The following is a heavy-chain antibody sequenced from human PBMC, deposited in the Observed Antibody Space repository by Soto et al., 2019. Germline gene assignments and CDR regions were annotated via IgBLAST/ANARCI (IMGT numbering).Heavy chain of an antibody. Sequence: QVQLVESGGGVVQPGRSLRLSCAASGFTFSSYGMHWVRQAPGKGLEWVAVISYDGSNKYYADSVKGRFTISRDNSKNTLYLQMNSLRAEDTAVYYCAKGLPGLATTIAYWGQGTLVTVSS. CDR2: ISYDGSNK. V-gene: IGHV3-30*18. J-gene: IGHJ4*02. CDR1: GFTFSSYG. D-gene: IGHD5-12*01. CDR3: AKGLPGLATTIAY.